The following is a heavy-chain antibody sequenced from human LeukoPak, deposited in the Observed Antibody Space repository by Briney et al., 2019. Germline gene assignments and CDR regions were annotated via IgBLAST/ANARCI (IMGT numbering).Heavy chain of an antibody. CDR2: ISQDGGGT. CDR3: ARVRPGDADS. D-gene: IGHD1-26*01. CDR1: GFAFSTFW. V-gene: IGHV3-7*01. Sequence: PGGSLSLPCAASGFAFSTFWMTWVRQAPEMGLEWVASISQDGGGTYYGDSVKGRFTISRDNAKNSLYLQMNSLRADDTAVYYCARVRPGDADSWGQGTLVSVSS. J-gene: IGHJ5*01.